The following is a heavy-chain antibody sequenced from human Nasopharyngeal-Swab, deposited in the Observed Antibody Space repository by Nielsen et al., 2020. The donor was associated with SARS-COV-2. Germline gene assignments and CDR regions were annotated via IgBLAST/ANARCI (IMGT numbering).Heavy chain of an antibody. J-gene: IGHJ4*02. CDR1: GFTYSGYA. CDR3: AKDYYDSSGYYYV. Sequence: GGSLRISCAASGFTYSGYAMRWVRQAPGKGLEWVSAISGSGGSTYYADSVKGRFTISRDNSKNTLYLQMNSLRAEDTAVYYCAKDYYDSSGYYYVWGQGTLVTVSS. V-gene: IGHV3-23*01. CDR2: ISGSGGST. D-gene: IGHD3-22*01.